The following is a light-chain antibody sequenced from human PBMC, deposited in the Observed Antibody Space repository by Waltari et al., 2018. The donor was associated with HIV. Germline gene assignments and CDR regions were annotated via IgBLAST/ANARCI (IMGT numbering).Light chain of an antibody. CDR3: VGWDASLSAYV. Sequence: QSVLTQPPSASGTPGQRVTISCSGSSSNIGNDNVYWYQQLPGTAPKLLIYKNYQRPSGVPDRCAGSKFGTSASLAISGLRSEDEADYYCVGWDASLSAYVFGTGTKVTIL. CDR1: SSNIGNDN. J-gene: IGLJ1*01. CDR2: KNY. V-gene: IGLV1-47*01.